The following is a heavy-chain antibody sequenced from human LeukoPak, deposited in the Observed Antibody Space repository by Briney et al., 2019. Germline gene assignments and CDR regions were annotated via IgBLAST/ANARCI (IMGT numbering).Heavy chain of an antibody. D-gene: IGHD5/OR15-5a*01. CDR3: ARDVLSHPYYHMDV. V-gene: IGHV4-61*02. CDR1: GGSLSSGRYY. CDR2: IYISGST. Sequence: SETLPLTCTVSGGSLSSGRYYWSWIRQTAVKGLQWIGRIYISGSTNYSPSLKSRVTISLDTSNNQFSLNLSSVTAADTAVYYCARDVLSHPYYHMDVWGKGTTVTVSS. J-gene: IGHJ6*03.